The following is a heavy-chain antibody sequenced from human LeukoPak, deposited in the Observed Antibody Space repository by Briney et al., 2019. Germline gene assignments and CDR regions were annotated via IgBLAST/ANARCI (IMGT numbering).Heavy chain of an antibody. J-gene: IGHJ4*02. Sequence: SETLSLTCTVSGGSISSCYWSWIRQPPGKGLEWIGYIYYSGSTNYNPSLKSRVTISVDTSKNQFSLKLSSVTAADTAVYYCARGGRVWLTPYYFDYWGQGTLVTVSS. CDR3: ARGGRVWLTPYYFDY. CDR2: IYYSGST. V-gene: IGHV4-59*01. CDR1: GGSISSCY. D-gene: IGHD2-15*01.